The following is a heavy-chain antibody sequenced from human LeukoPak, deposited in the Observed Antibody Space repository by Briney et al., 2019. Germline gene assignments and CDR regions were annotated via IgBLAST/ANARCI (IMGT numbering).Heavy chain of an antibody. J-gene: IGHJ4*02. Sequence: PSETLSLTCAISGGSISSSNWWTWVRQPPGKGLEWVGEIYLRGNTNYNPSLESRVTISVDESRTQLSLTLESVTAADTAVYYCARGGFIAAPGFDYWGQGTLVTVSS. CDR3: ARGGFIAAPGFDY. V-gene: IGHV4-4*02. CDR1: GGSISSSNW. CDR2: IYLRGNT. D-gene: IGHD6-6*01.